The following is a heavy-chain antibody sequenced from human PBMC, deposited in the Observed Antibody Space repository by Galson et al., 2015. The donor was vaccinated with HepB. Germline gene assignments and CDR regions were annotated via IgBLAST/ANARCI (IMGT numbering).Heavy chain of an antibody. J-gene: IGHJ4*02. V-gene: IGHV1-8*01. D-gene: IGHD3-22*01. CDR2: MNPDSGNT. CDR3: VTEVHYYDSSGYYHDEVY. Sequence: SVKVSCKASGNTFTSYDINWVRQATGQGLEWMGWMNPDSGNTGYAQKFQGRVTMTRNKSITTAYMELSSLRSEGTAVYYCVTEVHYYDSSGYYHDEVYWGQGTLVTVSS. CDR1: GNTFTSYD.